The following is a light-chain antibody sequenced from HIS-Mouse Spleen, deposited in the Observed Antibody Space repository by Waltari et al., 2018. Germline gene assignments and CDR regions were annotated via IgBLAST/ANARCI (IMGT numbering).Light chain of an antibody. CDR1: SLPKKY. CDR2: DDS. V-gene: IGLV3-10*01. CDR3: YSTDSSGNHRV. J-gene: IGLJ2*01. Sequence: SYELTQPPSGSVSPGQTARLTCSGDSLPKKYAYWYQQKSGQAPVLVIYDDSKRPSGIPERFSGSSSETMATLTISGAQVEDEADYYCYSTDSSGNHRVFGGGTKLTVL.